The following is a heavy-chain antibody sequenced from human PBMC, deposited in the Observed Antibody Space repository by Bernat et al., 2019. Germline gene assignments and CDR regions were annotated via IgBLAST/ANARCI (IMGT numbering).Heavy chain of an antibody. D-gene: IGHD2-15*01. J-gene: IGHJ4*02. CDR1: GFTFSSYA. Sequence: EVQLLESGGGLVQPGGSLRLSCAASGFTFSSYAMSWVRQAPGKGLEWVSAISGSGGSTYYADSVKGRFTISRDNSKNTLYLQMNSLRAEDTAVYYCAKDPARGYCSGGSCYSGGAICDYWGQGTLVTVSS. CDR2: ISGSGGST. CDR3: AKDPARGYCSGGSCYSGGAICDY. V-gene: IGHV3-23*01.